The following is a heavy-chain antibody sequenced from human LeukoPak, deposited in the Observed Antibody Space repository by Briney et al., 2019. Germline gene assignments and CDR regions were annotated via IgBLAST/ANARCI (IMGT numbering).Heavy chain of an antibody. CDR1: GFTFSSYG. J-gene: IGHJ4*02. D-gene: IGHD5-24*01. Sequence: GGTLRLSCAASGFTFSSYGMSWVRQAPGKGLEWVSAISGSGGSTYYADSVKGRFTISRDNSKNTLYLQMNSLRAEDTAVYYCAKGDGYNSRAFYFDYWGQGTLVTVSS. CDR3: AKGDGYNSRAFYFDY. V-gene: IGHV3-23*01. CDR2: ISGSGGST.